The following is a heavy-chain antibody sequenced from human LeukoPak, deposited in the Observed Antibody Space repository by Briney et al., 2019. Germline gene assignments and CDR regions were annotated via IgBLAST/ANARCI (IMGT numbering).Heavy chain of an antibody. Sequence: SLTLSCAPSGFTFTSYSMHLVRHAPGKLLEWVSAISGRGGSTYYAGSVKGRLTISRDNSKNTLHLQMNSLRAEDTAVYYCAKPLSGSYYSVCDWGQGTLVTVSS. CDR1: GFTFTSYS. CDR3: AKPLSGSYYSVCD. D-gene: IGHD1-26*01. J-gene: IGHJ4*02. CDR2: ISGRGGST. V-gene: IGHV3-23*01.